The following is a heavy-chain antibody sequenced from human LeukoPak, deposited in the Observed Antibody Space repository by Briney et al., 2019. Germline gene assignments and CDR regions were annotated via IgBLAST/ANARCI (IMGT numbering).Heavy chain of an antibody. D-gene: IGHD1-1*01. J-gene: IGHJ4*02. Sequence: GGSLRLSCEASGFTFSSYSMNWVRQAPGKGLEWVSSISSSTSSIYYADSVKGRFTISRDNAKNSLYLQMNSLRTEDTAVYYCARGGSGNWNAPFDYWGQGTLVTVSS. CDR1: GFTFSSYS. V-gene: IGHV3-21*01. CDR2: ISSSTSSI. CDR3: ARGGSGNWNAPFDY.